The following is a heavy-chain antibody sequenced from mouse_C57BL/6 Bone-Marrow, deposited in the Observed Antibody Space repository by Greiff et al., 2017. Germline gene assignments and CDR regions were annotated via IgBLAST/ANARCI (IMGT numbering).Heavy chain of an antibody. Sequence: VQLVESGPELVKPGASVKLSCKASGYTFTSYDINWVKQRPGQGLEWIGWIYPRDGSTKYNAKFKGKATLTVDISSSTAYRELHSLTSEDSAVYFCARSWGWLLRNYWGQGTTLTVSS. CDR2: IYPRDGST. CDR1: GYTFTSYD. V-gene: IGHV1-85*01. CDR3: ARSWGWLLRNY. D-gene: IGHD2-3*01. J-gene: IGHJ2*01.